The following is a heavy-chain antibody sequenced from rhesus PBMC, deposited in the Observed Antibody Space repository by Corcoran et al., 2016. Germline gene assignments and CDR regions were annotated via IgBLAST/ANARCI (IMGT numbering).Heavy chain of an antibody. J-gene: IGHJ4*01. V-gene: IGHV1-180*01. CDR3: TRAPRGYSYSYFDY. CDR1: GDTFTSHY. CDR2: ISTYNGNK. D-gene: IGHD5-12*01. Sequence: QVQLVQSGAEIKQPGASVKLSCKASGDTFTSHYIHWVRQAPGQGLGWIGLISTYNGNKGYAQNFQGRVTITTDTSTSTGYMELSSLRSEDTAVYYCTRAPRGYSYSYFDYWGQGVLVTVSS.